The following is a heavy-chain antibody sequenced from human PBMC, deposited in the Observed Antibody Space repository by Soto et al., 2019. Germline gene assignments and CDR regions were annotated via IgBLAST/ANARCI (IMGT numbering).Heavy chain of an antibody. CDR1: GGSISSGGYY. Sequence: TSETLSLTCTVSGGSISSGGYYWSWIRQHPGKGLEWIGYIYYSGSTYYNPSLKSRVTISVDTSKNQFSLKLSSVTAADTAVYYCARAPGSGSYFCAKNYYYYMDVWGKGTTVTVSS. V-gene: IGHV4-31*03. CDR3: ARAPGSGSYFCAKNYYYYMDV. J-gene: IGHJ6*03. CDR2: IYYSGST. D-gene: IGHD3-10*01.